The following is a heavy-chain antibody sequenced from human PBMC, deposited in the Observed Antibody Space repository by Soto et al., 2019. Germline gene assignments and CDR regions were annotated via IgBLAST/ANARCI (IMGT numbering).Heavy chain of an antibody. V-gene: IGHV4-61*03. D-gene: IGHD5-12*01. CDR3: AREGNLGRWLQPLDF. Sequence: TLSRTCTVSGGSISSGGYYWSWIRHHPGKGLEWIRNINYTGNTKQTHHLKSRASMSVDTSTNHFSPRLIYVTAADTAKYFCAREGNLGRWLQPLDFWGQGTLVTVSS. CDR1: GGSISSGGYY. CDR2: INYTGNT. J-gene: IGHJ4*02.